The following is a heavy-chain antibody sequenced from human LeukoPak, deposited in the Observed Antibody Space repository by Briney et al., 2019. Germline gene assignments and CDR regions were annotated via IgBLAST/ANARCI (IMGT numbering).Heavy chain of an antibody. CDR2: ISAYNGNT. J-gene: IGHJ6*03. CDR3: ARFVNTRYYDYYMDV. Sequence: ASVKVSCKASGYTFTSYGISWVRQAPGQGLEWMGWISAYNGNTNYAQKLQGRVTMTTDTSTSTAYMELRSLRSDDTAVYYCARFVNTRYYDYYMDVWGKGTTVTVSS. V-gene: IGHV1-18*01. CDR1: GYTFTSYG. D-gene: IGHD2-15*01.